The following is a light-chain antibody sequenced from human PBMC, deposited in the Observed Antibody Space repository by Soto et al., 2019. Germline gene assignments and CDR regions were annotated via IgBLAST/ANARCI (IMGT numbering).Light chain of an antibody. CDR2: KAS. CDR3: QQYNSYV. CDR1: QSIGNW. Sequence: DVQMTQTPSSLSASVGDRVILTCRASQSIGNWLAWYQQKPGKAPKLLIYKASSLESGVPTRFSGSGFGTDFTLTISSLQPEDFATYYCQQYNSYVFGPGTKVDIK. V-gene: IGKV1-5*03. J-gene: IGKJ3*01.